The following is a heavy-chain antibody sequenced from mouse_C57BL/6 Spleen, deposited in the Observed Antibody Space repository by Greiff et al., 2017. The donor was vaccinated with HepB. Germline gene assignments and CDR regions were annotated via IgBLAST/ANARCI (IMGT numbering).Heavy chain of an antibody. J-gene: IGHJ4*01. CDR3: ARGVRRYYAMDY. CDR2: ISSGSSTI. D-gene: IGHD2-14*01. V-gene: IGHV5-17*01. Sequence: EVKLVESGGGLVKPGGSLKLSCAASGFTFSDYGMHWVRQAPEKGLEWVAYISSGSSTIYYADTVKGRFTITRDNAKTTLFLQMTSLRSEDTAMYYCARGVRRYYAMDYWGQGTSVTVSS. CDR1: GFTFSDYG.